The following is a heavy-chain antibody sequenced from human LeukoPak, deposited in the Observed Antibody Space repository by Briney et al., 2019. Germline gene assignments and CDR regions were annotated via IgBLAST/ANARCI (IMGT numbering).Heavy chain of an antibody. D-gene: IGHD3-10*01. CDR3: ARHKDSGSYYNPVDY. CDR2: LYYSGST. Sequence: PSETLSLTCTVSGGSISSTTYYSAWIRPPPWNGLQSIRTLYYSGSTYYNPSLKRRVTVSVDASQNRFSLKLNSVSAAGTAVYFCARHKDSGSYYNPVDYWGQGTLVTVSS. CDR1: GGSISSTTYY. V-gene: IGHV4-39*01. J-gene: IGHJ4*02.